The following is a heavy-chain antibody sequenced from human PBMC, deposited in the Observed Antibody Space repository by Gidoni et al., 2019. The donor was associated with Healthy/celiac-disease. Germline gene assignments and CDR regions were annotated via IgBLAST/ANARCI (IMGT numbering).Heavy chain of an antibody. Sequence: EVQLVESGGGLVQPGGSLRLSCAASGFTFSDHYMDWVRQAPGKGREWVGRTRNRANRYTTEYAASVKGRFTISRDDSKNSLYLQMNSLKTEDTAVYYCARSTTGASGWFDPWGQGTLVTVSS. CDR2: TRNRANRYTT. CDR1: GFTFSDHY. D-gene: IGHD4-17*01. V-gene: IGHV3-72*01. CDR3: ARSTTGASGWFDP. J-gene: IGHJ5*02.